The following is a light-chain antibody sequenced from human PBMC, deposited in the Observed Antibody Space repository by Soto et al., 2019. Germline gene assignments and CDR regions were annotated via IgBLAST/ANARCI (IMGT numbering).Light chain of an antibody. V-gene: IGLV1-44*01. CDR2: TNN. J-gene: IGLJ1*01. CDR3: AAWDDSLNGLYV. CDR1: SSNIGSNT. Sequence: QLVLTQPPSASGTPGQRVTISCSGSSSNIGSNTVSWYQQLPGTAPKLLIYTNNQRPSGVPDRFSGSKSGTSASLAISGLQSEDEADYYCAAWDDSLNGLYVFGTGTKVTVL.